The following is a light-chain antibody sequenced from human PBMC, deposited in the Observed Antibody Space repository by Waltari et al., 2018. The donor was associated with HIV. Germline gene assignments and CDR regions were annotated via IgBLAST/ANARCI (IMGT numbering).Light chain of an antibody. Sequence: EIVLTQSPGTLSLSPGERATLSCRASQSVTSNYLAWYQQKPGQAPRLLIYAASSRATGIPDRFSGSGSGTDFTLIISRLEPEDFAVYYCQQYGGSSGTFGQGTKVEIK. V-gene: IGKV3-20*01. CDR1: QSVTSNY. CDR3: QQYGGSSGT. J-gene: IGKJ1*01. CDR2: AAS.